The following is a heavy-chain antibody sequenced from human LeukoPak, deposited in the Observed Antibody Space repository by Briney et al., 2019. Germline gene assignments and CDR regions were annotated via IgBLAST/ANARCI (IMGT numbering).Heavy chain of an antibody. D-gene: IGHD1-26*01. Sequence: GGSLRLSCAASGFTFSSYAMHRVRQAPGKGLEYVSAISSNGGSTYYANSVKGRFTISRDNSKNTLYLQMGSLRAEDMAVYYCARGQRELRSPDWFDPWGQGTLVTVSS. CDR3: ARGQRELRSPDWFDP. J-gene: IGHJ5*02. CDR2: ISSNGGST. V-gene: IGHV3-64*01. CDR1: GFTFSSYA.